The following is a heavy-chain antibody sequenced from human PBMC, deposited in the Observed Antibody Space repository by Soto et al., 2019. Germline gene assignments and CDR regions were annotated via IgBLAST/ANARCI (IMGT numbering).Heavy chain of an antibody. V-gene: IGHV1-69*01. CDR3: ARGKAYSSSPRPLIFDY. CDR1: GGTFSSYA. Sequence: VQLVQSGAEVKKPGSSVKVSCKASGGTFSSYAISWVRQAPGQGLEWMGGIIPIFGTANYAQKFQGRVTITADESTSTAYMELSSLRSEDTAVYYCARGKAYSSSPRPLIFDYWGQGTLVTVSS. CDR2: IIPIFGTA. J-gene: IGHJ4*02. D-gene: IGHD6-6*01.